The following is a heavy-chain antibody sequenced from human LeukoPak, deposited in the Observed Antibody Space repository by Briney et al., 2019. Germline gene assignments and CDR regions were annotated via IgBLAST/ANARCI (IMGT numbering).Heavy chain of an antibody. V-gene: IGHV3-7*01. CDR2: IKQDGSEK. CDR3: ASLYSSGWTRDY. CDR1: GFTFSSYW. Sequence: GGSLRLSCAASGFTFSSYWMSWVRQAPGKGLEWVANIKQDGSEKYYVDSVKGRFTIFRDNAKNSLYLQMNSLRAEDTAVYYCASLYSSGWTRDYWGQGTLVTVSS. D-gene: IGHD6-19*01. J-gene: IGHJ4*02.